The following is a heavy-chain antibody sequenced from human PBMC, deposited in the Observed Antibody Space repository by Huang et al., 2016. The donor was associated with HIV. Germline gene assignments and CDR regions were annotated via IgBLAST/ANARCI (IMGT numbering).Heavy chain of an antibody. CDR3: ARLHMAAIRLGSYFDF. J-gene: IGHJ4*01. Sequence: QVRLPQWGAGLLKPSETLSLTCAVYGGSFDGYYWSWIRQAPGRGLEWIGEIKHIGTTSRNPSLERRVTLSIDTSKNQFSLKMTSMTAADTATYYCARLHMAAIRLGSYFDFWGSGSVVIVSS. CDR1: GGSFDGYY. D-gene: IGHD7-27*01. V-gene: IGHV4-34*01. CDR2: IKHIGTT.